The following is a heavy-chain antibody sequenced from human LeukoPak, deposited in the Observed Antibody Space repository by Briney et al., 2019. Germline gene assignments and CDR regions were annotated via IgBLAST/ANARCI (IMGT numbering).Heavy chain of an antibody. CDR2: LYYSGST. V-gene: IGHV4-59*01. CDR3: ARSMYASSWYYFDY. Sequence: PSETLSLTCTVSGGSISSYYWSWIRQPPGKGLEWIGYLYYSGSTNYNPSLKSRGTISVHTSKNQFSLKLSSVTAADTAVYFCARSMYASSWYYFDYWGQGTLVTVSS. D-gene: IGHD6-13*01. J-gene: IGHJ4*02. CDR1: GGSISSYY.